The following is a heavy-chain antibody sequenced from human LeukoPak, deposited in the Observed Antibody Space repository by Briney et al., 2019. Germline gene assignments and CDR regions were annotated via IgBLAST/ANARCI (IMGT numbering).Heavy chain of an antibody. D-gene: IGHD6-13*01. Sequence: PGGSLRLSCAASGFTFSSYWMHWVRQAPGKGLVWVSRINSDGSSTSYADSVEGRFTISRDNAKNTLYLQMNSLRAEDMAVYYCARDTIRQQLVTPPYYYYYYMDVWGKGTTVTVSS. CDR3: ARDTIRQQLVTPPYYYYYYMDV. CDR2: INSDGSST. V-gene: IGHV3-74*01. CDR1: GFTFSSYW. J-gene: IGHJ6*03.